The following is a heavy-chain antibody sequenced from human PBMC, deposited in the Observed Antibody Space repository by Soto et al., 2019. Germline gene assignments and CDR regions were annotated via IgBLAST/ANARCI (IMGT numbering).Heavy chain of an antibody. CDR3: ASLSLYGSGSYAFDI. V-gene: IGHV5-51*01. J-gene: IGHJ3*02. Sequence: GESLKISCKGSGYSFTSYWISWVRQMPGKGLEWMRIIYPGDSDTRYSPSFQGQVTISADKSISTAYLQWSSLKASDTAMYYCASLSLYGSGSYAFDIWGQGTMVTVS. CDR2: IYPGDSDT. D-gene: IGHD3-10*01. CDR1: GYSFTSYW.